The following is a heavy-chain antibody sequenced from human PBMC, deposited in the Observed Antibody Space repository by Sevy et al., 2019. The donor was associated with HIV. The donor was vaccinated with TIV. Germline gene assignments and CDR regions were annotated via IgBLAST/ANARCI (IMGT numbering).Heavy chain of an antibody. V-gene: IGHV3-15*01. J-gene: IGHJ5*02. CDR3: ATDRSWFDP. CDR1: GLTFTSAW. CDR2: IKSKNDGGTA. Sequence: GGSLRLSCAASGLTFTSAWMSWVRQAPEKGLEWVGRIKSKNDGGTADNAAPVKGRFTILREDSQNTIYLQMNSLESEDTGVYYCATDRSWFDPWGQGTLVTVSS.